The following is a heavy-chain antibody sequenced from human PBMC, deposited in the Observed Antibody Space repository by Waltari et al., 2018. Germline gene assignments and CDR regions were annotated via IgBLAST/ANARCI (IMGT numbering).Heavy chain of an antibody. J-gene: IGHJ1*01. CDR2: FDPEEGET. D-gene: IGHD3-10*01. Sequence: QVQLVQSGAEVKKPGASVKVSCKASGYTFTSYYMHWVRQAPGKGLEWMGGFDPEEGETIDAQKFQGRVTMTEDTSTDTAYMELSSLRSEDTAVYYCATAPVTMVRGVIGEYFQHWGQGTLVTVSS. CDR1: GYTFTSYY. CDR3: ATAPVTMVRGVIGEYFQH. V-gene: IGHV1-24*01.